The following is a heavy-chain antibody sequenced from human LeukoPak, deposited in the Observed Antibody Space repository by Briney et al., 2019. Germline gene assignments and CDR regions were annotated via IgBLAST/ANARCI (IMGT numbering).Heavy chain of an antibody. V-gene: IGHV3-7*01. CDR1: GFTFSSYW. J-gene: IGHJ4*02. CDR2: IKQDGSEK. CDR3: ARDSNDFWSGYYL. Sequence: GGSLRLSCAASGFTFSSYWMSWVRQAPGKGLEWVANIKQDGSEKYYVDSVKGRFAISRDNAKNSLYLQMNSLRAEDTAVYYCARDSNDFWSGYYLWGQGTLVTVSS. D-gene: IGHD3-3*01.